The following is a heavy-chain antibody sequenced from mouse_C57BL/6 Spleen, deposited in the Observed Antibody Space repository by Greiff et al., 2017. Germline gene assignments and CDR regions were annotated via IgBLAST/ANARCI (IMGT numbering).Heavy chain of an antibody. J-gene: IGHJ2*01. V-gene: IGHV1-82*01. CDR2: IYPGDGDT. CDR3: AIEPFDY. CDR1: GYAFSSSW. Sequence: QVQLKESGPELVKPGASVKISCKASGYAFSSSWMNWVKQRPGKGLEWIGRIYPGDGDTNYNGKFKGKATLTADKSSSTAYMQLSSLTSEDSAVYFCAIEPFDYWGQGTTLTVAS.